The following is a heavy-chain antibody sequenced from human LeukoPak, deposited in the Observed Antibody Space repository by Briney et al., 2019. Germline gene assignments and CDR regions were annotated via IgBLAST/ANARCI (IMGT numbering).Heavy chain of an antibody. CDR1: GSSFTNYW. J-gene: IGHJ6*03. CDR3: ARQGGGSSGWHKEHYYYYYMDV. V-gene: IGHV5-51*01. Sequence: GESLKISCKGSGSSFTNYWIGWVRQMPGKGLEWVGIIYPGDSDTRYSPSFQGQVTISADKSISTAYLQWSSLKASDTAIYYCARQGGGSSGWHKEHYYYYYMDVWGKGTTVIVSS. D-gene: IGHD6-19*01. CDR2: IYPGDSDT.